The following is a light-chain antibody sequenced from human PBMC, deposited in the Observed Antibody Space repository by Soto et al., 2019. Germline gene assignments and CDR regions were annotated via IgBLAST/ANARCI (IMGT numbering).Light chain of an antibody. Sequence: EIVLTQSPATLSLSPGERATLSCRASQSVSSYLAWYQQKPGQAPRLLIYDASNRATGIPARFSGSGSGTDFTLTISSLEPEDFAVYYCQQRSKWPQINFGKGTRLEI. CDR3: QQRSKWPQIN. CDR1: QSVSSY. CDR2: DAS. V-gene: IGKV3-11*01. J-gene: IGKJ5*01.